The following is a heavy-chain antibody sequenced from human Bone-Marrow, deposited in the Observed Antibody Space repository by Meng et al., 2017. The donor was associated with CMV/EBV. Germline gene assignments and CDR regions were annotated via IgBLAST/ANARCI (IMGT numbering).Heavy chain of an antibody. CDR3: AKDPWGGGGGDY. CDR1: GFTFSSYA. Sequence: GESLKISCAASGFTFSSYAMAWVRQAPGKGLEWVSAISGSGGNTYYAGSVKGRFTISRDNSKNTLYLQINSLRAEDTALYSCAKDPWGGGGGDYWGQGTLVTVSS. D-gene: IGHD3-16*01. CDR2: ISGSGGNT. V-gene: IGHV3-23*01. J-gene: IGHJ4*02.